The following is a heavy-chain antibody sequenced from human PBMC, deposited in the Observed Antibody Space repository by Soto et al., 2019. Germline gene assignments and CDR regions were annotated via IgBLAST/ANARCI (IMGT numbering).Heavy chain of an antibody. CDR3: ARKLGYCSGGSCYENYYYYGMDV. CDR2: ISVSSSYI. Sequence: EVQLVESGGGLVKPGGSLRLSCAASGFTFSSYNMNWVRQAPGKGLEWVSSISVSSSYIYYADSVKGRFTISRDNAKNSLYLQMNSLRAEDTAVYYCARKLGYCSGGSCYENYYYYGMDVWGQGTTVTVSS. J-gene: IGHJ6*02. V-gene: IGHV3-21*01. CDR1: GFTFSSYN. D-gene: IGHD2-15*01.